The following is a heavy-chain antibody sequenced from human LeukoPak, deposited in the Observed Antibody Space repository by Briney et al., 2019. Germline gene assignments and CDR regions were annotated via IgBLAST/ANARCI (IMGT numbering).Heavy chain of an antibody. V-gene: IGHV4-59*01. Sequence: PSETLSLTCTVSGGSISSYYWSWIRQPPGKGLEWIGYIYYSGSTNYNPSLKSRVTISVDTSKNQFSLKLSSVTAADTAVYYCARDQSIAAAGTSWFDPWGQGTLVTVSS. CDR2: IYYSGST. CDR3: ARDQSIAAAGTSWFDP. D-gene: IGHD6-13*01. J-gene: IGHJ5*02. CDR1: GGSISSYY.